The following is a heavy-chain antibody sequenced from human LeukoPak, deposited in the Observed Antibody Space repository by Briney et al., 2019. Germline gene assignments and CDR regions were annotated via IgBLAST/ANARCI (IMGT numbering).Heavy chain of an antibody. D-gene: IGHD3-16*01. CDR2: INPNSGGT. Sequence: ASVKVSCKASGYTFTAYYVHWVRQAPGQGLEWMGLINPNSGGTNYAQRFQGRVTKTRDTSISTAYMELSNLTSDDTAVYFCARDKGTLGGDYWGQGTLVTVSS. CDR1: GYTFTAYY. CDR3: ARDKGTLGGDY. V-gene: IGHV1-2*02. J-gene: IGHJ4*02.